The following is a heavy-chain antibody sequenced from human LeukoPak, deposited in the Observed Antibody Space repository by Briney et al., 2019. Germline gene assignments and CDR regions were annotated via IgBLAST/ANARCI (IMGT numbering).Heavy chain of an antibody. J-gene: IGHJ4*02. V-gene: IGHV4-59*01. CDR3: ARGLNGYGGTNFDY. CDR2: IYYSGST. CDR1: GGSISSYY. Sequence: PSETLSLTCTVSGGSISSYYWSWIRQPPGKGLEWIGYIYYSGSTNYNPSLKSRVTISVDTSKNQFSLKLSSVTAADTAVYYCARGLNGYGGTNFDYWGQGTLVTVSS. D-gene: IGHD4-23*01.